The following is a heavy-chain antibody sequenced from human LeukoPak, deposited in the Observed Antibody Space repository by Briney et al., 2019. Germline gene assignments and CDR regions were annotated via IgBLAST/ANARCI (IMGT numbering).Heavy chain of an antibody. D-gene: IGHD4-23*01. J-gene: IGHJ3*02. CDR2: IYYSGST. CDR1: GGSISSYY. V-gene: IGHV4-59*08. Sequence: PSETLSLTCSVSGGSISSYYWSWIRQPPGKGLEWIAYIYYSGSTDYNPSLKSRVTISLDTSKNQFSLKLSSVTAADTAVYYCARHDPTVGTPDAFDIWGQGTMATVSS. CDR3: ARHDPTVGTPDAFDI.